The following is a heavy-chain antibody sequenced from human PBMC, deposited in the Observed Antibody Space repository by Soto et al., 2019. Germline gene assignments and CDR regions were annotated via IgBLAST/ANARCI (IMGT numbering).Heavy chain of an antibody. V-gene: IGHV1-2*04. J-gene: IGHJ6*02. CDR2: INTNSGGT. CDR1: GYTFTGYY. Sequence: QVQLVQSGAEGKKPGASVKVSCKASGYTFTGYYIHWVRQAPGQGLEGMGWINTNSGGTNYAQKFQGWVTMNRDTSISTACMELSRLRSDDTAVYYCAKAPHFWSGYSGGYGMDVWGQGTTVTVSS. D-gene: IGHD3-3*01. CDR3: AKAPHFWSGYSGGYGMDV.